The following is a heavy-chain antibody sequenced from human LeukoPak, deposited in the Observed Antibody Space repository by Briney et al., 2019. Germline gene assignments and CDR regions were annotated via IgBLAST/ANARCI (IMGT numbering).Heavy chain of an antibody. J-gene: IGHJ4*02. CDR2: IGWNSGSI. D-gene: IGHD3-10*01. CDR1: GFTFDDYA. CDR3: AREGYYGSGSPPSLYFDY. V-gene: IGHV3-9*01. Sequence: GGSLRLSCAASGFTFDDYAMHWVRQAPGKGLEWVSGIGWNSGSIGYADSVKGRFTISRDNSRSTLYLQMNSLRPEDTAIYYCAREGYYGSGSPPSLYFDYWGQGTLVTVSS.